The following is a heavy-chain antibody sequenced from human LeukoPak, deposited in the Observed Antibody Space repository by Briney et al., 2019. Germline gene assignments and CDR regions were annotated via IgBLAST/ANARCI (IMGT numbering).Heavy chain of an antibody. CDR3: AKGGKWNVTPFDY. J-gene: IGHJ4*02. V-gene: IGHV3-23*01. D-gene: IGHD1-1*01. CDR1: GFTFTNAW. Sequence: GGSLRLSCAASGFTFTNAWMNWVRQAPGKGLEWVSTISGGGGSTYYADSVKGRFTISRDNSKNTLYLQVNSLRAEDTAVYYCAKGGKWNVTPFDYWGQGTLVTVSS. CDR2: ISGGGGST.